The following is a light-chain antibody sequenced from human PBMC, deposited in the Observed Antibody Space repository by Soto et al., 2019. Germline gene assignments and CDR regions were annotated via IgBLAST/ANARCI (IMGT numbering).Light chain of an antibody. J-gene: IGLJ3*02. CDR2: EVS. V-gene: IGLV2-14*01. CDR1: SSDVGGYNY. Sequence: QSALPQPASVSGSPGQSITISCTGTSSDVGGYNYVSWYQQHPGKDPKLMIYEVSNRPSGVSNRFSGSKSANTASLTISGLLAEDEADYYCSSYTGISTLVFGGGTKLTVL. CDR3: SSYTGISTLV.